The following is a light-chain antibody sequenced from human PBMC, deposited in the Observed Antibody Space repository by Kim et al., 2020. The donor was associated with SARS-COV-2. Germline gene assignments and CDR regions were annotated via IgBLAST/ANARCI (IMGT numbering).Light chain of an antibody. CDR1: GGSIASSY. V-gene: IGLV6-57*02. CDR3: QTFDGTNVL. Sequence: GETVTISCAGSGGSIASSYVQWYQQRPGSAPLIVISESNQRPSGVPDRFSASIDSASNSASLTISGLTTEDEADYYCQTFDGTNVLFGGGTQLTVL. J-gene: IGLJ2*01. CDR2: ESN.